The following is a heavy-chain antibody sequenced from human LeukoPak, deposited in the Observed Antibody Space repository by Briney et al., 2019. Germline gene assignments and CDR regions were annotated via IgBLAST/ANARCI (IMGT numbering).Heavy chain of an antibody. D-gene: IGHD3-3*01. V-gene: IGHV4-39*01. CDR1: GGSISSSSYY. J-gene: IGHJ4*02. CDR3: ARLQPYDFWSGYYPRHYFDY. Sequence: SETLSLTCTVSGGSISSSSYYWGWIRQPPGKGLEWIGSIYYSGSTYYNPSLKSRVTISVDTSKNQFSLKLSSVTAADTAVYYCARLQPYDFWSGYYPRHYFDYWGQGTLVTVSS. CDR2: IYYSGST.